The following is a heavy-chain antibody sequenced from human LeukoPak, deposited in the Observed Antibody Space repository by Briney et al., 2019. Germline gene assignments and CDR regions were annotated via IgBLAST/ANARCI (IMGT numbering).Heavy chain of an antibody. Sequence: GSLRLSCAASGFTFGGHWMTWVRQAPGKGLEWVGNIKQDGSEKYYVDSVKGRFTISRDNAKTSLYVQMNSLRAEDTAIYYCARWEYTSGWYYIDSWGQGTLVTVSS. CDR1: GFTFGGHW. D-gene: IGHD6-19*01. CDR2: IKQDGSEK. CDR3: ARWEYTSGWYYIDS. J-gene: IGHJ4*02. V-gene: IGHV3-7*01.